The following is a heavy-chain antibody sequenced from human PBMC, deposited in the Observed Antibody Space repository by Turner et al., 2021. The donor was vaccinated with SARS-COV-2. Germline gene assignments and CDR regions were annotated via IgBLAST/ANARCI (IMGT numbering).Heavy chain of an antibody. D-gene: IGHD3-10*01. V-gene: IGHV4-59*01. CDR3: ANMERDY. CDR2: IYDSGST. CDR1: GGSISSYY. J-gene: IGHJ4*02. Sequence: QVKLPESGPGLVKPSETLSLTCTVSGGSISSYYWIWIRQPPGKGLEWIGYIYDSGSTNYSPSLKSRVTISVDTSKNQFSLKLSSVTAADTAVYYCANMERDYWGQGTLVTVSS.